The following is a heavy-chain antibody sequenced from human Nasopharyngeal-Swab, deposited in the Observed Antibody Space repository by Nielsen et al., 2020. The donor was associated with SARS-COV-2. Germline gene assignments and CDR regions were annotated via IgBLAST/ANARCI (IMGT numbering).Heavy chain of an antibody. D-gene: IGHD2-15*01. CDR1: GYTFTTYG. J-gene: IGHJ5*02. CDR2: INAGNGNT. CDR3: ARDPSYCSGGSCYSNWFDP. Sequence: ASVKVSCKASGYTFTTYGMHWVRQAPGQRLEWMGWINAGNGNTEYSQKFQGRVTITRDTSASTAYMELSSLRCEDTAVYYCARDPSYCSGGSCYSNWFDPWGQGTLVTVSS. V-gene: IGHV1-3*01.